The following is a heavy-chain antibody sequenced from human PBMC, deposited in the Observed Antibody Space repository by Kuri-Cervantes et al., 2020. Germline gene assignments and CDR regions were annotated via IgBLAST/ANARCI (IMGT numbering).Heavy chain of an antibody. J-gene: IGHJ6*02. D-gene: IGHD3-10*01. CDR2: IYYSGST. V-gene: IGHV4-59*01. CDR3: ARDQPYYGPGSYSHYYYYGMDV. Sequence: GSLRLSCTVSGGSISSYYWSWIRQPPGKGLEWIGYIYYSGSTNYNPSLKSRVTISVDTSKNQFSLKLSSVTAADTAVYYCARDQPYYGPGSYSHYYYYGMDVWGQGTTVTVSS. CDR1: GGSISSYY.